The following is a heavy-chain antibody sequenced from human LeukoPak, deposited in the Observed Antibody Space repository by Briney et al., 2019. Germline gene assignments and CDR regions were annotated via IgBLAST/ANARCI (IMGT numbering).Heavy chain of an antibody. V-gene: IGHV4-59*01. J-gene: IGHJ4*02. CDR1: GGSISSYY. Sequence: PSETLSLTCTASGGSISSYYWSWIRQPPGKGLEWIGYIHYSGSTNYNPSLKSRVTISVDTSKNQCSLKLSSVTAADMAVYYCAREAVAGTGIDYWGQGTLVTVSS. CDR3: AREAVAGTGIDY. D-gene: IGHD6-19*01. CDR2: IHYSGST.